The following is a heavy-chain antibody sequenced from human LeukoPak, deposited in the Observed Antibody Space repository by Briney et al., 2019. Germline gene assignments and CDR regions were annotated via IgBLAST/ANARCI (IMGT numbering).Heavy chain of an antibody. D-gene: IGHD6-19*01. CDR1: GGSISSYY. CDR3: ARRYRGQWLVPLHFDY. V-gene: IGHV4-4*07. CDR2: IYTSGST. Sequence: PSETLSLTCTVSGGSISSYYWSWIRQPAGKGLEWIGRIYTSGSTNYNPSLKSRVTMSVDTSKNQFSLKLSSVTAADTAVYYCARRYRGQWLVPLHFDYWGQGTLVTVSS. J-gene: IGHJ4*02.